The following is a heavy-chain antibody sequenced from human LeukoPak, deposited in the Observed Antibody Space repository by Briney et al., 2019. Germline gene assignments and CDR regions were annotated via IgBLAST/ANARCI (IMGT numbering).Heavy chain of an antibody. CDR2: IYWNDDK. D-gene: IGHD1-26*01. J-gene: IGHJ3*02. V-gene: IGHV2-5*01. Sequence: SGPTLVNPTQTLTLTCTFSGFSLSTSGVGVGWIRQPPGKALEWLALIYWNDDKRYSPSLKSRPTITKDTSKNQVVLTMTNMDPVDTATYYCARRGAMDAFDIWGQGTMVTVSS. CDR3: ARRGAMDAFDI. CDR1: GFSLSTSGVG.